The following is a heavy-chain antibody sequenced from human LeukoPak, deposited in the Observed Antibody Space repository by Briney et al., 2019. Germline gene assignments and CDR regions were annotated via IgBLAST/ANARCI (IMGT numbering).Heavy chain of an antibody. CDR1: GFTFSSYS. D-gene: IGHD3-10*01. CDR3: ARDLVPPYYGSGSYSDY. CDR2: ISSSSSYI. Sequence: GVSLRLSCAASGFTFSSYSMNWVRQAPGKGLELVSSISSSSSYIYYADLVKGRFTISRDNAKNSLYLQMNSLRAEDTAVYYCARDLVPPYYGSGSYSDYWGQGTLVTVSS. V-gene: IGHV3-21*01. J-gene: IGHJ4*02.